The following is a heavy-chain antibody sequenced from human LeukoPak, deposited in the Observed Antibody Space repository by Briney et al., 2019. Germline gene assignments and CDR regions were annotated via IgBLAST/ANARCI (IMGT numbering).Heavy chain of an antibody. D-gene: IGHD2-2*01. CDR3: AREEPPSSTSYYYGMDV. J-gene: IGHJ6*02. CDR1: GFTFSSYD. Sequence: GGSLRLSCAASGFTFSSYDMHWVRQATGKGLEWVSAIGTAGDTYYPGSVKGRFTISRENAKNSLYLQMNSLRAGDTAVYYCAREEPPSSTSYYYGMDVWGQGTTVTVSS. CDR2: IGTAGDT. V-gene: IGHV3-13*01.